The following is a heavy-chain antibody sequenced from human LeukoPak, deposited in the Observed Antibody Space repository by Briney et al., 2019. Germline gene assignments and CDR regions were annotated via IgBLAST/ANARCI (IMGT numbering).Heavy chain of an antibody. CDR3: ARLPLGYCSGGSCPYYFDY. D-gene: IGHD2-15*01. CDR2: IIPIFGTA. V-gene: IGHV1-69*13. J-gene: IGHJ4*02. CDR1: GGTFSSYA. Sequence: SVKVSCKASGGTFSSYAISWVRQAPGQGLEWMGGIIPIFGTANYAQKFQGRVTITADESTSTAYMELSSLRSEDTAVYYCARLPLGYCSGGSCPYYFDYWGQGTLVTVSS.